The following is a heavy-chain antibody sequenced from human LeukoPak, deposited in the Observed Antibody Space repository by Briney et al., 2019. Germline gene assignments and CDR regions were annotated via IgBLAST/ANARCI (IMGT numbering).Heavy chain of an antibody. D-gene: IGHD6-6*01. Sequence: PSETLSLTCTVSGGSISSYYWSWIRQPAGKGLEWIGRIYTSGSTNYNPSLKSRVTISVDKSKNQFSLKLSSVTAADTAVYYCARVIAVRLQYYYYYMDVWGKGTTVTVSS. CDR3: ARVIAVRLQYYYYYMDV. J-gene: IGHJ6*03. V-gene: IGHV4-4*07. CDR1: GGSISSYY. CDR2: IYTSGST.